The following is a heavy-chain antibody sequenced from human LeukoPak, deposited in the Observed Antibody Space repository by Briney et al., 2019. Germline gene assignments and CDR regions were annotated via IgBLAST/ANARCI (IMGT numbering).Heavy chain of an antibody. J-gene: IGHJ4*02. CDR3: ALINQPPITMIVVDY. D-gene: IGHD3-22*01. Sequence: NGVRQXXXQGLEWMGXITPNIANTAYPHTFQATVTIPRNTSISTAYIELTSLRSEDTAVYYCALINQPPITMIVVDYWGQGTLVTVSS. V-gene: IGHV1-8*01. CDR2: ITPNIANT.